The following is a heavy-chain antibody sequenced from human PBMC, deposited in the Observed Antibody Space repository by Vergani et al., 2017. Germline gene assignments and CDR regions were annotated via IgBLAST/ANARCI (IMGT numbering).Heavy chain of an antibody. V-gene: IGHV5-51*01. CDR1: GYSFTSYW. Sequence: EVQLVQSGAEVKKPGESLKISCKGSGYSFTSYWIGWVRQMPGKGLEWMGIIYPGDSDTRYSPSFQGQVTISADKSISTAYLQWSSLKASDTAMYYCARHESGPRLGRSSYYYYYGMDVWGQGTTVTVSS. CDR3: ARHESGPRLGRSSYYYYYGMDV. CDR2: IYPGDSDT. J-gene: IGHJ6*02. D-gene: IGHD2-15*01.